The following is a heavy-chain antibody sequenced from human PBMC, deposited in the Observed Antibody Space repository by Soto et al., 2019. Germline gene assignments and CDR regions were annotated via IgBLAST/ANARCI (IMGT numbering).Heavy chain of an antibody. Sequence: PGGSLRLSCAASGFSFSTYASSWVRQAPGKGLDWVSVISGSGGSTDYAGSVKGRFTISRDNSKNALYLQMNSLRAEDTALYYCAKVGGSGSFDVFDIWGQGTMVTVTS. CDR3: AKVGGSGSFDVFDI. D-gene: IGHD6-19*01. V-gene: IGHV3-23*01. J-gene: IGHJ3*02. CDR1: GFSFSTYA. CDR2: ISGSGGST.